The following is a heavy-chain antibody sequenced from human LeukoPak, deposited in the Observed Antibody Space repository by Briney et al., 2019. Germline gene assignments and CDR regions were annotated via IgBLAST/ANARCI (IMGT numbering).Heavy chain of an antibody. D-gene: IGHD3-22*01. CDR2: IIPIFGTA. Sequence: WASVKASCKASGGTFSSYAISWVRQAPGQGLEWMGGIIPIFGTANYAQKFQGRVTITADESTSTAYMELSSLRSEDTAVYYCARVPYYYDSSGYRDRTHYYYYYMDVWGKGTTVTISS. V-gene: IGHV1-69*13. J-gene: IGHJ6*03. CDR3: ARVPYYYDSSGYRDRTHYYYYYMDV. CDR1: GGTFSSYA.